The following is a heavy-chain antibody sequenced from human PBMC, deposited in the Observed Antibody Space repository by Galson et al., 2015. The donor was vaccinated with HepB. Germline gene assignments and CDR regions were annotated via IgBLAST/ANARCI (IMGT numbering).Heavy chain of an antibody. CDR2: IKSKTDGGTT. D-gene: IGHD3-22*01. V-gene: IGHV3-15*01. Sequence: SLRLSCAASGFTFSNAWMSWVRQAPGKGLEWVGRIKSKTDGGTTDYAAPVKGRFTISRDDSKNTLYLQMNSLKTEDTAVYYCTTEEGSGYLSHDAFDIWGQGTMVTVSS. CDR3: TTEEGSGYLSHDAFDI. CDR1: GFTFSNAW. J-gene: IGHJ3*02.